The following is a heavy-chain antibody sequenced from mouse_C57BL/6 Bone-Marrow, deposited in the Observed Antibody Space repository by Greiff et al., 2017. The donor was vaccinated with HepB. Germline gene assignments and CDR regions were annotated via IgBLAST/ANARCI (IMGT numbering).Heavy chain of an antibody. CDR1: GFTFSSYA. V-gene: IGHV5-4*03. CDR2: ISDGGSYT. CDR3: ASWLSRAMDY. J-gene: IGHJ4*01. D-gene: IGHD1-2*01. Sequence: EVKLQESGGGLVKPGGSLKLSCAASGFTFSSYAMSWVRPTPEKRLEWVATISDGGSYTYYPDNVKGRITISRDNAKNNLYLQMGHLKAEDTDMYYCASWLSRAMDYWGRGASVTVSS.